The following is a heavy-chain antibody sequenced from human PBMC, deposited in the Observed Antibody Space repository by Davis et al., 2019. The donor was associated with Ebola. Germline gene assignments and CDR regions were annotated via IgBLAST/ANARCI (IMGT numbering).Heavy chain of an antibody. CDR3: ARDSFQSHSNYGRPDY. Sequence: GGSLRLSCAASGFSFDTYALTWVRQAPGKGLEWVSSVPSRGDKRYYADSVRGRFAISRDNSKKTLFLQMDSLTAEDTAVYYCARDSFQSHSNYGRPDYWGQGTLVTVSS. D-gene: IGHD4-11*01. V-gene: IGHV3-23*01. CDR1: GFSFDTYA. J-gene: IGHJ4*02. CDR2: VPSRGDKR.